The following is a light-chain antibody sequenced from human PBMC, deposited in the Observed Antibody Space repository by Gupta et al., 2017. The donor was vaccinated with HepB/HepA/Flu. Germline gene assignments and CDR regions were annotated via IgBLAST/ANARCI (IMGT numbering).Light chain of an antibody. V-gene: IGLV3-1*01. CDR2: QDD. CDR1: ELGDKY. J-gene: IGLJ1*01. Sequence: SYELPQPPSVSVSPGQTASITCSGNELGDKYASWYQQRPGQSPVLVIYQDDKRPSGIPERFSGSNSGNTATLTISGTQAMDEADYYCQAWDRSTAVFGTGTKVTVL. CDR3: QAWDRSTAV.